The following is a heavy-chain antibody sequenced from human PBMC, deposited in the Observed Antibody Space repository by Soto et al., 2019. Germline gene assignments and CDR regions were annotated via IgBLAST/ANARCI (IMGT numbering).Heavy chain of an antibody. J-gene: IGHJ5*02. CDR1: GDSVSSNTAS. Sequence: SQTLSLTCVLSGDSVSSNTASWNWIRQSPSRGLDWLGRTYFRSKWYNDYAVSVKSRIIINPDTSNNQFSLQLNSVTPEDTAVYFCAKGDNLGPKTGYAFDPWGQGIMVTVSS. CDR2: TYFRSKWYN. V-gene: IGHV6-1*01. D-gene: IGHD5-12*01. CDR3: AKGDNLGPKTGYAFDP.